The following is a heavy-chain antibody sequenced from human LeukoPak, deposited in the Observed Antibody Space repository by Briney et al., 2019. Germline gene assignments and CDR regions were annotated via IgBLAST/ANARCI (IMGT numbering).Heavy chain of an antibody. Sequence: GRSLRLSCAASGFTFSSYGMHWVRQAPGKGLEWVAVISYDGSNKYYADSVKGRFTISRDNSKNTLYLQMNSLRAEDTAVYYCAKPLGIGGYYFDYWGQGTLVTVSS. V-gene: IGHV3-30*18. CDR2: ISYDGSNK. CDR1: GFTFSSYG. J-gene: IGHJ4*02. CDR3: AKPLGIGGYYFDY. D-gene: IGHD7-27*01.